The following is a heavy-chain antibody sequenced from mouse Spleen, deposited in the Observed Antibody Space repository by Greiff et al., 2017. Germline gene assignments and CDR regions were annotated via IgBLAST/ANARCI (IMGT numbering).Heavy chain of an antibody. J-gene: IGHJ4*01. V-gene: IGHV2-9*02. CDR2: IWAGGST. CDR3: ARDRTGYAMDY. CDR1: GFSLTSYG. Sequence: VQRVESGPGLVAPSQSLSITCTVSGFSLTSYGVHWVRQPPGQGLEWLGVIWAGGSTNYNSALMSRLSISKDNSKSQVFLKMNSMKTDDTAMYYCARDRTGYAMDYWGQGTSVTVSS. D-gene: IGHD4-1*01.